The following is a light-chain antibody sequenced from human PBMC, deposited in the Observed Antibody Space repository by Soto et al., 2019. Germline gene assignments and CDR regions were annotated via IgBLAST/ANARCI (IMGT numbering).Light chain of an antibody. Sequence: IVLTQSPGTLSLSPWERATLSCRASQSVKTFLVWYQQRPGQAPRLLIYDASSRATGIPDRFSGSGSGTDFTLTISRLEPEDFAVYYCQQYASSPRTFGQGTKVDIK. CDR1: QSVKTF. J-gene: IGKJ1*01. CDR3: QQYASSPRT. V-gene: IGKV3-20*01. CDR2: DAS.